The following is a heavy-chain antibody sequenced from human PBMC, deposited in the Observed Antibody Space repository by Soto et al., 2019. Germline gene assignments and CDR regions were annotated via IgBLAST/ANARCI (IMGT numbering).Heavy chain of an antibody. CDR2: IWYDGSNK. V-gene: IGHV3-33*01. CDR3: ARDCLSGSWYLHYGMDV. CDR1: GFTFSSYG. D-gene: IGHD6-13*01. Sequence: QVQLVESGGGVVQPGRSLRLSCAASGFTFSSYGMHWVRQAPGKGLELVAVIWYDGSNKYYADSVKGRFTISRDNSRHTLYLHMNSLRAEDTAVYYCARDCLSGSWYLHYGMDVWGQGTTVTVSS. J-gene: IGHJ6*02.